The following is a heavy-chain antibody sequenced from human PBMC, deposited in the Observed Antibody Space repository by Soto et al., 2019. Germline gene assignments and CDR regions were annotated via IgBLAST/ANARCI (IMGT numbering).Heavy chain of an antibody. J-gene: IGHJ3*01. CDR1: GFAFNNYA. V-gene: IGHV3-23*01. CDR2: IGSSGSL. CDR3: TRDSRWPNDAFDV. Sequence: EVQLSESGGELVQPGGSLRLSCAASGFAFNNYAFSWVRQAPGKGLEWVSAIGSSGSLWYADSVEGRFTISRDNSKNTVYLQMHSLRAEDTALYYCTRDSRWPNDAFDVWGQGTRVTVSS. D-gene: IGHD2-15*01.